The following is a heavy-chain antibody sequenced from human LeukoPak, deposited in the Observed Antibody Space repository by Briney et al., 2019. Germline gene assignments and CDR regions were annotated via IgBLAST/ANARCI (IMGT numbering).Heavy chain of an antibody. CDR2: MNTTGST. J-gene: IGHJ6*03. D-gene: IGHD2-2*02. CDR1: GDSISIGSYY. CDR3: AREALVVVPAAIGWDYYYYYMDV. V-gene: IGHV4-61*09. Sequence: SETLSLTCTVSGDSISIGSYYWSWIRQPAGKGLEWIGHMNTTGSTKYNPSLKSRVTISVDTSNNQFSLKLSSVTAADTAVYYCAREALVVVPAAIGWDYYYYYMDVWGKGTTVTVSS.